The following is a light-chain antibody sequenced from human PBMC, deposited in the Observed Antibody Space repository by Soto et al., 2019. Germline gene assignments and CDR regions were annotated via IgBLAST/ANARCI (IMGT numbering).Light chain of an antibody. Sequence: DVQLTQSPSSVSSSVGERVTITCRANQSISNFLNWYQRKHGEAPKLLIYAASNLQSGVPSRFSGSGSATDFALTISGLQPDDFATYYCQQTYSTPRLTFGGGTKV. CDR2: AAS. CDR3: QQTYSTPRLT. CDR1: QSISNF. V-gene: IGKV1-39*01. J-gene: IGKJ4*01.